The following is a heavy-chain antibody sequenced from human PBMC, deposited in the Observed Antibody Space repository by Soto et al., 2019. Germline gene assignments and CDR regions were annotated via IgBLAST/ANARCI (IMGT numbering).Heavy chain of an antibody. CDR3: ARPPVKGIHV. D-gene: IGHD4-17*01. CDR1: GFTFSSYW. V-gene: IGHV3-33*08. Sequence: GGSLRLSCAASGFTFSSYWMSWVRQAPGKGLDWVGVIWYDGSNKDYAESVKGRFTISRDNSKNMLYLQMNSLRADDTAVYYCARPPVKGIHVWGQGTTVTVSS. CDR2: IWYDGSNK. J-gene: IGHJ6*02.